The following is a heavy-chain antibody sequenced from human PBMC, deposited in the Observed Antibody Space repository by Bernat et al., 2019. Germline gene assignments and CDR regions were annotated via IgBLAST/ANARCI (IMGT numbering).Heavy chain of an antibody. CDR3: ARGNYCISNSCYLNWFDP. CDR1: GGSISSGGYS. Sequence: QLQLQESGSGLVKPSQTLSLTCAVSGGSISSGGYSWSWIRQPPGKGLEWIGYIYHSGSTYYNPSLKSRVTISVDRSKNQFSLKLSSVTAADTAVYYCARGNYCISNSCYLNWFDPWGQGTLVTVSS. D-gene: IGHD2-2*01. CDR2: IYHSGST. V-gene: IGHV4-30-2*01. J-gene: IGHJ5*02.